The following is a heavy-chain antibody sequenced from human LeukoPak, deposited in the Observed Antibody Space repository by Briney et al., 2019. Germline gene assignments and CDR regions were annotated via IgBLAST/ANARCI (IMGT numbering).Heavy chain of an antibody. CDR2: IYYSGST. CDR1: GGSISSSSYY. CDR3: ARGWGYSSSSKTGGNRRFDP. D-gene: IGHD6-6*01. J-gene: IGHJ5*02. Sequence: SETLSLTCTVSGGSISSSSYYWGWIRQPPGKGLEWIGSIYYSGSTYYNPSLKSRVTISVDTSKNQFSLKLSSVTAADTAVYYCARGWGYSSSSKTGGNRRFDPWGQGTLVTVSS. V-gene: IGHV4-39*07.